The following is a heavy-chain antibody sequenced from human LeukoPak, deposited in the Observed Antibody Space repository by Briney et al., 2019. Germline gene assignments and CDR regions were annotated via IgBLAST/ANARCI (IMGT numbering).Heavy chain of an antibody. J-gene: IGHJ4*02. V-gene: IGHV4-30-2*01. CDR2: IYHSGST. CDR3: ARGSFRPRYYDFWSGFDY. D-gene: IGHD3-3*01. CDR1: GGSISSGGYF. Sequence: SETLSLTCAVSGGSISSGGYFWSWIRQPPGKGLEWIGYIYHSGSTYYNPSLKSRVTISVDRSKNQFSLKLSSVTAADTAVYYCARGSFRPRYYDFWSGFDYWGQGTLVTVSS.